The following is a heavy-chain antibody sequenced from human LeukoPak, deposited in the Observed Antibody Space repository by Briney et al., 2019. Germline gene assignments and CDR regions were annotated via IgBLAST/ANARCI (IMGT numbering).Heavy chain of an antibody. D-gene: IGHD1-26*01. V-gene: IGHV4-39*01. Sequence: SETLSLTCTVSGASISTSSYYWAWLRQPPGTGLEWIGTIYYIGNTFYNPSLKSRVTISVDTSRNQFSLKLNSVTAADTAVYYCARRPRGYFDYWGQGTLVTVSS. CDR3: ARRPRGYFDY. CDR1: GASISTSSYY. J-gene: IGHJ4*02. CDR2: IYYIGNT.